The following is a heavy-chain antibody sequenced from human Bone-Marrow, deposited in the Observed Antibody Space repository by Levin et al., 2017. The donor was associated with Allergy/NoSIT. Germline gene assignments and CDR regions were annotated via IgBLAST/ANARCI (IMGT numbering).Heavy chain of an antibody. CDR1: GFTFSYYA. CDR3: AKGGRIAGRLDD. J-gene: IGHJ4*01. CDR2: ISYDGSDR. Sequence: GGSLRLSCEGSGFTFSYYAMHWVRQAPGKGLEWVAMISYDGSDRHYRDSVRGRFSISRDNSKTTLHLHMNSLREEDTAVYFCAKGGRIAGRLDDWGPGTLVTVSS. V-gene: IGHV3-30*10. D-gene: IGHD2-21*01.